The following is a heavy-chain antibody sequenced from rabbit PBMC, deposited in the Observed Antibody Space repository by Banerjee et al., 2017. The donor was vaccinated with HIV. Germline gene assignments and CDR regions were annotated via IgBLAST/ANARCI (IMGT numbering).Heavy chain of an antibody. V-gene: IGHV1S40*01. CDR1: GFSFSSSDY. CDR3: ARGAGYAGYGYDYFNL. CDR2: IYTGSSGST. J-gene: IGHJ4*01. D-gene: IGHD6-1*01. Sequence: QSLEESGGDLVKPGASLTLTCTASGFSFSSSDYMCWVRQAPGKGLEWIACIYTGSSGSTYYASWAKGRFTISKTSSTTVTLQMTSLTAADTATYFCARGAGYAGYGYDYFNLWGPGTLVTVS.